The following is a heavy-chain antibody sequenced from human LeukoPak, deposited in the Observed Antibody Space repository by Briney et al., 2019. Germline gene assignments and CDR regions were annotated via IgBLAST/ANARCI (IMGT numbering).Heavy chain of an antibody. CDR3: ARAYCSSTSCYGSFDY. D-gene: IGHD2-2*01. CDR2: IYYSGST. CDR1: GGSISSYY. V-gene: IGHV4-59*01. J-gene: IGHJ4*02. Sequence: SETLSLTCTVSGGSISSYYWSWIRQPPGKGLEWLGYIYYSGSTNYNPSLKSRVTISVDTSKNQFSLKLSSVTAADTAVYYCARAYCSSTSCYGSFDYWGQGTLVTVSS.